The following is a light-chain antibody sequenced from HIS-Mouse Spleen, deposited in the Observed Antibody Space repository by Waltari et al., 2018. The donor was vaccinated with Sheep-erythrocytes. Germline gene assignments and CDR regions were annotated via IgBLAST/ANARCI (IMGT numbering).Light chain of an antibody. CDR3: CSYAGSYNHV. J-gene: IGLJ1*01. CDR2: DVS. CDR1: SSDVGGYNY. V-gene: IGLV2-11*01. Sequence: QSALTQPRSVSGSPGQSVTISCTGTSSDVGGYNYVSWYQHHPGKAPKLMLYDVSKRPSGVPDRSSGSKSGNTASLTISGLQAEDEADYYCCSYAGSYNHVFATGTKVTVL.